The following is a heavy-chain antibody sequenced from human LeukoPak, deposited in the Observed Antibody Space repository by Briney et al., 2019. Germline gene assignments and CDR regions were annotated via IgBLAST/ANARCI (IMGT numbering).Heavy chain of an antibody. D-gene: IGHD6-13*01. Sequence: ASVKVSCKASGYTFTSYAIQWVRQAPGQRLEWMGWINAGNGNTNYAQKLQGRVTMTTDTSTSTAYMELRSLRSDDTAVYYCARGREQLVPLGWFDPWGQGTLVTVSS. CDR3: ARGREQLVPLGWFDP. CDR1: GYTFTSYA. J-gene: IGHJ5*02. CDR2: INAGNGNT. V-gene: IGHV1-18*01.